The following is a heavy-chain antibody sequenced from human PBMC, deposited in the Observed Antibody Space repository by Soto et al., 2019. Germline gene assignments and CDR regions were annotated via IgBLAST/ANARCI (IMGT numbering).Heavy chain of an antibody. D-gene: IGHD3-3*01. Sequence: AASVKVSCKASGYTFTSYGISWVRQAPGQGLEWMGWISAYNGNTNYAQKLQGRVTMTTDTSTSTAYMELRSLRSDDTAVYYCARDFTIFGVVTDFDYWGQGTLVTVSS. V-gene: IGHV1-18*01. CDR3: ARDFTIFGVVTDFDY. J-gene: IGHJ4*02. CDR2: ISAYNGNT. CDR1: GYTFTSYG.